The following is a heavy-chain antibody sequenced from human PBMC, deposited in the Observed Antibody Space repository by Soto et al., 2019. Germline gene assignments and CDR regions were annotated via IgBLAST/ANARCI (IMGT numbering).Heavy chain of an antibody. V-gene: IGHV3-30-3*01. CDR1: GFPFTDYS. CDR2: ISNDGSDI. D-gene: IGHD3-10*01. Sequence: QVQLVESGGGGVQPGRSLRLSCAASGFPFTDYSLHWVRQAPGKGLEWVAIISNDGSDIDYADSVKGRFTISRDNSNNMLHLEMNILRMEDSAVYYCARDPRWRELLLDYWGQGTLVTVSS. CDR3: ARDPRWRELLLDY. J-gene: IGHJ4*02.